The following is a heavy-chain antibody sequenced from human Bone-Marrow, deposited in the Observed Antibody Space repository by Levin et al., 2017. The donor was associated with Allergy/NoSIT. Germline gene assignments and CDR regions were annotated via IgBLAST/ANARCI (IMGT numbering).Heavy chain of an antibody. D-gene: IGHD3-16*01. J-gene: IGHJ4*02. V-gene: IGHV3-21*01. CDR3: ARDALWGTKEFDY. CDR2: ISTSSTYI. CDR1: GFTFGSYP. Sequence: GESLKISCAASGFTFGSYPMNWVRQAPGKGLEWVSSISTSSTYIYYADSVKGRFTISRDNAKNSLYLQMNSLGAEDTAVYYCARDALWGTKEFDYWGQGTLVTVSS.